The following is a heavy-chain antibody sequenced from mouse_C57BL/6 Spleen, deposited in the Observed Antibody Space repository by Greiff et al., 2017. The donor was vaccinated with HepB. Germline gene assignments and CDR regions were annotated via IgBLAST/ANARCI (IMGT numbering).Heavy chain of an antibody. J-gene: IGHJ4*01. D-gene: IGHD2-4*01. V-gene: IGHV1-55*01. Sequence: VQLQQSGAELVKPGASVKMSCKASGYTFTSYWITWVKQRPGQGLEWIGDIYPGSGSTNYNEKFKSKATLTVDTSSSTAYMQLSSLTSEDSAVYYCARWYDYELYYAMDYWGQGTSVTVSS. CDR2: IYPGSGST. CDR3: ARWYDYELYYAMDY. CDR1: GYTFTSYW.